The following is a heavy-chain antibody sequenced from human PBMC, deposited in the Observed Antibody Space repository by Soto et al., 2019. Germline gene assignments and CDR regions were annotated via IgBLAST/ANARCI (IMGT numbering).Heavy chain of an antibody. D-gene: IGHD1-7*01. V-gene: IGHV4-61*01. Sequence: QVQLHESGPGLVKPSETLSLTCTVSGDSGSIGFYYWNWIRQPPGKGMAWIGYIYCSGSTNYNPSLKSRLTISLDTSKNQCSLRLNSVTAADTAVYYCATDTITGTGWHNAYDVRHVWGQGTTVSVSS. CDR2: IYCSGST. CDR3: ATDTITGTGWHNAYDVRHV. CDR1: GDSGSIGFYY. J-gene: IGHJ6*02.